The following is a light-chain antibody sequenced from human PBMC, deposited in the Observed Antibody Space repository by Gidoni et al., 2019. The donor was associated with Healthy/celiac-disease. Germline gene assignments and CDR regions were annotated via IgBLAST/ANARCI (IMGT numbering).Light chain of an antibody. CDR2: GAS. Sequence: EIVLTQSPGTLSLSPGERATLSCRASQSVSSSYLAWYQQKPGQASRLLIYGASSRATGIPDRFSGSGSGTDFTLTISRLEPEDFAVYYCQQYGTSPHTFGQXTKLEIK. CDR3: QQYGTSPHT. CDR1: QSVSSSY. J-gene: IGKJ2*01. V-gene: IGKV3-20*01.